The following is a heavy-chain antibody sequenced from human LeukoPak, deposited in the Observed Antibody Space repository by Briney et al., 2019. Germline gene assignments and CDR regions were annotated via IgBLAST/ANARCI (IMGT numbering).Heavy chain of an antibody. D-gene: IGHD2-15*01. CDR2: IWYDGSNK. CDR1: GFTFSSYG. Sequence: PGGSLRLSCAASGFTFSSYGMHWVRQAPGKGLEWVAVIWYDGSNKYYADSVKGRFTISRDNSKNTLYLQMNSLRAEDTAVYYCAKGPKYCSGGSCYGRYYYYGMDVWGQGTTVTVSS. CDR3: AKGPKYCSGGSCYGRYYYYGMDV. J-gene: IGHJ6*02. V-gene: IGHV3-30*02.